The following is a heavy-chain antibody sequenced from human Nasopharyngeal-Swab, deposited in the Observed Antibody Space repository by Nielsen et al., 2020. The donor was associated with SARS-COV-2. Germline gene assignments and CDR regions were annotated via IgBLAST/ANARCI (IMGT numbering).Heavy chain of an antibody. V-gene: IGHV3-48*03. D-gene: IGHD5-12*01. CDR3: ARVSGYSGYDFYNWFDP. Sequence: GESLKISCSASGFTFISYEMNWVLQAPVKGLEWVSYISSSGSTIYYADSVKGRFTVSRDNAKNSLYLQMNSLRAEDTAVYYCARVSGYSGYDFYNWFDPWGQGTLVTVSS. CDR2: ISSSGSTI. CDR1: GFTFISYE. J-gene: IGHJ5*02.